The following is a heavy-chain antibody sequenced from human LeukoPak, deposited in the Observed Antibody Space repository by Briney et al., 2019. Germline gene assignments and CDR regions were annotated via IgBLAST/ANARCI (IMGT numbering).Heavy chain of an antibody. Sequence: GGSLRLSCAASGFTFTAYWMHWVRQAPGKGLVWVSRINSDGTTTNYADSVKGRFTISRDNAKNTVYLQMNSLRAEDTAVYYCARAGGSGSYGLFDPWGQGTLVSVSS. D-gene: IGHD3-10*01. CDR1: GFTFTAYW. V-gene: IGHV3-74*01. CDR3: ARAGGSGSYGLFDP. J-gene: IGHJ5*02. CDR2: INSDGTTT.